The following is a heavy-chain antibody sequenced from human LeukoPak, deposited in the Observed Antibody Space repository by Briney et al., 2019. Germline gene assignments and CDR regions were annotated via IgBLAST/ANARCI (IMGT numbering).Heavy chain of an antibody. CDR2: INGDGNT. V-gene: IGHV3-43*02. D-gene: IGHD2-15*01. CDR3: AKDIGGGLLEY. CDR1: RFSFGANS. J-gene: IGHJ4*02. Sequence: PGGSLRLSCAASRFSFGANSMHWARQVPGKGLEWVSLINGDGNTYYAASVNGRFTASRDNSKNSLYLQMSSLRPEDSALYYCAKDIGGGLLEYWGQGTLVTVSS.